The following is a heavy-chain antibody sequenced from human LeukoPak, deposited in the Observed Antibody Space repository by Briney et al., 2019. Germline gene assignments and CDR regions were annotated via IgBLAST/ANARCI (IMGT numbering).Heavy chain of an antibody. CDR2: INPKSGGT. D-gene: IGHD3-22*01. V-gene: IGHV1-2*02. Sequence: ASVKVSCKASEYAFIDYYMHWVRQAPGQGLEWMGWINPKSGGTDYAQKFQGRVTVTRDTSINTVHMELSRLISDDTAVYYCARGGGSSGYPDYWGQGTLVTVSS. CDR1: EYAFIDYY. J-gene: IGHJ4*02. CDR3: ARGGGSSGYPDY.